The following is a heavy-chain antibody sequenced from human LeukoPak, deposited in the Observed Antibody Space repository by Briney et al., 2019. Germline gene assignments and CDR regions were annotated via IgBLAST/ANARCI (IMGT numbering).Heavy chain of an antibody. CDR2: IDWDDYK. D-gene: IGHD3-10*01. J-gene: IGHJ4*02. CDR3: ARVEFESLRYFDY. CDR1: GFSLSTSGVC. Sequence: ESGPTLVNPTQTLTLTCTFSGFSLSTSGVCVSWIRQPPGKALEWLARIDWDDYKSFSTSLKTRLTISKDTSKNQVVLTMTNMDPMDTATYYCARVEFESLRYFDYWGQGTLVTVSS. V-gene: IGHV2-70*11.